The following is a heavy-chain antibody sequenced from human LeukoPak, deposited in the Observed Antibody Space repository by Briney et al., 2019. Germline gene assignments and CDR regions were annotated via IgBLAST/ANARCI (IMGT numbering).Heavy chain of an antibody. J-gene: IGHJ6*04. Sequence: SETLSLTCAVSGYSISSGYYWGWIRQPPGKGLEWIGSIYHSGSTYYNPSLKSRVTISVDTSKNQFSLKLSSVTAADTAVYYCARSGLRYFDWPTRVWGKGTTVTISS. D-gene: IGHD3-9*01. CDR2: IYHSGST. CDR3: ARSGLRYFDWPTRV. CDR1: GYSISSGYY. V-gene: IGHV4-38-2*01.